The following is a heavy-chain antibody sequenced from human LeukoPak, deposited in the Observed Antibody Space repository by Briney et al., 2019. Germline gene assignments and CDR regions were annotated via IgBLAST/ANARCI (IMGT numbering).Heavy chain of an antibody. Sequence: PSQTLSLTCTVSGGSISSGDYYWSWIRQPPGKGLEWIGYIYHSWSPYYNPSLKSRVTMLIDKSKKQFSLKLSSVTAADTAVYYCARTSYCGSANCPFDYWGQGTLVAVSS. CDR2: IYHSWSP. CDR1: GGSISSGDYY. CDR3: ARTSYCGSANCPFDY. J-gene: IGHJ4*02. D-gene: IGHD2-2*01. V-gene: IGHV4-30-4*01.